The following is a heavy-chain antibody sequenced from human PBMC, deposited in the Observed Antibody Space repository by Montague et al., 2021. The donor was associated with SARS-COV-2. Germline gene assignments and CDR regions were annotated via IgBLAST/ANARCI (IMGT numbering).Heavy chain of an antibody. V-gene: IGHV4-39*02. CDR1: GGSITNNIDY. Sequence: SETLFLTCTVSGGSITNNIDYWAWIRQPPGKGLEWIGSIYYTGNTYYNPSLKSRVTISVVTSKNHFTLKLSSVTAAETAVYYCARLKRYFDSSGSPSAFDFWGQGTKVTVSS. D-gene: IGHD3-22*01. J-gene: IGHJ3*01. CDR3: ARLKRYFDSSGSPSAFDF. CDR2: IYYTGNT.